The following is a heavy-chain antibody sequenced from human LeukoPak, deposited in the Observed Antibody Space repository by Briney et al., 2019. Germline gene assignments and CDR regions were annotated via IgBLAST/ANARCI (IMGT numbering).Heavy chain of an antibody. D-gene: IGHD1-26*01. CDR2: IRGGVGRT. CDR1: GFTFSSSA. V-gene: IGHV3-23*01. CDR3: AKERWELPILDY. Sequence: PGGCLRLSCAASGFTFSSSAMSWVRQAPGNGLGLVLAIRGGVGRTYYAGSVRGRFTISRDNSKNTLYLQMNSLRAEDTALYYCAKERWELPILDYSGQGTLFTVSS. J-gene: IGHJ4*02.